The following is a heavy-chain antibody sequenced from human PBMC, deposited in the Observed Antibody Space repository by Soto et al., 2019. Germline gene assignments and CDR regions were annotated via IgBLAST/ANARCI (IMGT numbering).Heavy chain of an antibody. D-gene: IGHD6-13*01. CDR2: IYSRVSP. J-gene: IGHJ4*02. CDR1: GGSISSHY. CDR3: ARHEGSSWSNFDY. V-gene: IGHV4-59*08. Sequence: SETLSLTCTVSGGSISSHYWSWIRQPPGRGLEWIGYIYSRVSPNYNPSLKSRVTMSIDTSKNQFSLKLTSVTAADTAVYYCARHEGSSWSNFDYWSQGALVTVSS.